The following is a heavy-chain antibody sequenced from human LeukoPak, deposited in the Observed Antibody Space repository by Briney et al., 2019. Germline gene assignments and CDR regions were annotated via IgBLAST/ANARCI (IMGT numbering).Heavy chain of an antibody. V-gene: IGHV3-30*18. D-gene: IGHD2-2*01. CDR2: ISYDGSNK. Sequence: PGGSLRLSCAASGFTFSNYGMHWVRQAPGKGLEWVAVISYDGSNKYYADSVKGRFAISRDNSKNTLYLQMNSLRAEDTAVYYYVKAYGYCTTTSCSHEEFDYWGQGSLVTVSS. J-gene: IGHJ4*02. CDR3: VKAYGYCTTTSCSHEEFDY. CDR1: GFTFSNYG.